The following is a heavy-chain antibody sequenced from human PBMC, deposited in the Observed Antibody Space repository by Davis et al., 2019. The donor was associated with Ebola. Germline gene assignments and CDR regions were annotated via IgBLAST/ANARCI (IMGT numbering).Heavy chain of an antibody. J-gene: IGHJ6*02. D-gene: IGHD2-15*01. V-gene: IGHV1-8*01. Sequence: AASVKVSCKASGYTFTNYKINWVRQATGQGLEWMGWMNPNSGNSGYVQKFQGRVTMTRDTSISTAYMELSSLRSEDTAVYYCARRGYCSGGSCLRYYYYYGMDVWGQGTTVTVSS. CDR1: GYTFTNYK. CDR3: ARRGYCSGGSCLRYYYYYGMDV. CDR2: MNPNSGNS.